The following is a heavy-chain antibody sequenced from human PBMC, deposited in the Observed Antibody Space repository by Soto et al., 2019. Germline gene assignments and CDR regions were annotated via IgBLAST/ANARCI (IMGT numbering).Heavy chain of an antibody. J-gene: IGHJ6*02. CDR2: IYSGGST. CDR3: ASGRLRFLEWFPPDYYYYGMDV. D-gene: IGHD3-3*01. V-gene: IGHV3-66*01. Sequence: PGGSLRLSCAASGFTVSSNYMSWVRQAPGKGLEWVSVIYSGGSTYYADSVKGRFTISRDNSKNTLYLQMNSLRAEDTAVYYCASGRLRFLEWFPPDYYYYGMDVWGQGTTVTVSS. CDR1: GFTVSSNY.